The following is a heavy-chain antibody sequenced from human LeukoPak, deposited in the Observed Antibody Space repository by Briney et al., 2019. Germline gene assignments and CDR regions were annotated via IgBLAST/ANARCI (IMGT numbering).Heavy chain of an antibody. J-gene: IGHJ5*02. CDR3: AKDYYDSSGYDGWFDP. Sequence: GASVKVSCKASGYTFTSYDINWVRQATGQGLEWMGWMNPNSGNTGYAQKFQGRVTMTRNTSISTAYMELSSLGSEDTAVYYCAKDYYDSSGYDGWFDPWGQGTLVTVSS. V-gene: IGHV1-8*01. CDR2: MNPNSGNT. CDR1: GYTFTSYD. D-gene: IGHD3-22*01.